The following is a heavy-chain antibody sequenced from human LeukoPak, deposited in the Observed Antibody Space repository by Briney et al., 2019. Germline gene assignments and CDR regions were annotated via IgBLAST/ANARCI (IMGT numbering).Heavy chain of an antibody. CDR2: IYHSGST. D-gene: IGHD3-22*01. Sequence: SQTLSLTCAVSGGSISSGGYSWSWIRQPPGKGLEWIGYIYHSGSTYYNPSLKSRVTISVDRSKNQFSLKLSSVTAADTAVHYCARDGPVKWGQGTLVTVSS. CDR3: ARDGPVK. CDR1: GGSISSGGYS. V-gene: IGHV4-30-2*01. J-gene: IGHJ4*02.